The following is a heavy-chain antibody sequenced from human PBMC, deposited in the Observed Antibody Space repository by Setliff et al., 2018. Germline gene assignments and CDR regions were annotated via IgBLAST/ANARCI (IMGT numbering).Heavy chain of an antibody. Sequence: LSLSCAASGFTFDDYGMSWVRQAPGKGLEWVSGINWNGGSTGYADSVKGRFTISRDNAKNSLYLQMNSLRAEDTALYYCARSRRPRRLQSDFDHWGQGTLVTVSS. D-gene: IGHD6-25*01. CDR3: ARSRRPRRLQSDFDH. J-gene: IGHJ4*02. CDR1: GFTFDDYG. V-gene: IGHV3-20*04. CDR2: INWNGGST.